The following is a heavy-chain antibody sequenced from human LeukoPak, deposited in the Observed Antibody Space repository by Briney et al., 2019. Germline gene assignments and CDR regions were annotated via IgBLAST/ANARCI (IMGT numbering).Heavy chain of an antibody. V-gene: IGHV3-30*18. CDR1: GFAFTCCG. Sequence: GTSLRLSCATSGFAFTCCGMHWVRQASGKGLEWVAAISSSDGNSKYYADSVKGRFTISRDNSKNTVYLQMNSLRADDTAVYYCAKWSGNRPLYYFDYWGQGTLVTVSS. J-gene: IGHJ4*02. CDR3: AKWSGNRPLYYFDY. CDR2: ISSSDGNSK. D-gene: IGHD3-3*01.